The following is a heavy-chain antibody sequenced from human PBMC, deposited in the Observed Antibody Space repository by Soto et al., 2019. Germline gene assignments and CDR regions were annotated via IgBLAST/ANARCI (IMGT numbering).Heavy chain of an antibody. CDR2: IKQDESEK. CDR1: GFTFSSYW. CDR3: ARGDYFDRRFDY. Sequence: GGSLRLSCAASGFTFSSYWMSWVRQAPGKGLEWVATIKQDESEKYYVDSVKGRFTVFRDNAKSSLYLQMNSVRVEDTAVYYCARGDYFDRRFDYWGQGAPVTVSS. D-gene: IGHD3-22*01. V-gene: IGHV3-7*03. J-gene: IGHJ4*02.